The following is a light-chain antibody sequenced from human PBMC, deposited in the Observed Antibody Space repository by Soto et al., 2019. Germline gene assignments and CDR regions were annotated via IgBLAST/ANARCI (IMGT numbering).Light chain of an antibody. CDR1: QSVSNN. CDR3: QQYNNWPPTWT. Sequence: IVMPQSPATLSVSPGERATLSCRAIQSVSNNLAWYQQKPGQAPRLLIYGASTRATGVPARFSGSASGTEFTLTISSLQSEDFAVYYCQQYNNWPPTWTFGQGTKVGIK. J-gene: IGKJ1*01. V-gene: IGKV3-15*01. CDR2: GAS.